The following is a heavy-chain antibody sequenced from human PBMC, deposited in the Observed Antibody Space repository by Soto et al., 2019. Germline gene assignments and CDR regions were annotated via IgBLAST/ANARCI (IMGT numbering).Heavy chain of an antibody. CDR3: ASRDPGTSVDY. J-gene: IGHJ4*02. Sequence: LTCTVSGGSISSYYWSWIRQPPGQGLEWIGEIYRTGSTNYNPSLKSRVTISLDKSENQFSLKVTSLTAADTAVYYCASRDPGTSVDYWGQGTLVTVSS. V-gene: IGHV4-4*09. CDR1: GGSISSYY. D-gene: IGHD1-7*01. CDR2: IYRTGST.